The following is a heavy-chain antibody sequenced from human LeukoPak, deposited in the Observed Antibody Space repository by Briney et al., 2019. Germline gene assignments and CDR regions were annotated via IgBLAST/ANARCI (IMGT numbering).Heavy chain of an antibody. CDR1: GFTFSSYE. J-gene: IGHJ4*02. V-gene: IGHV3-48*03. Sequence: GGSLRLSCAASGFTFSSYEMNWVRQAPGKGLEWVSYISSSGSTIYYADSVKGRFTISRDNAKNSLYLQMNSLRAEDTAVYYCAGEDSGWANLGFDYWGQGTLVTVSS. CDR2: ISSSGSTI. CDR3: AGEDSGWANLGFDY. D-gene: IGHD5-12*01.